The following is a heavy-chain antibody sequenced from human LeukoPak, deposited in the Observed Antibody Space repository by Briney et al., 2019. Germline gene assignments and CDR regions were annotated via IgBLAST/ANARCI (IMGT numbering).Heavy chain of an antibody. CDR1: GYTFTGYY. Sequence: ASVKVSCKASGYTFTGYYMHWVRQAPGQGLEWMGWINPNSGGTNYAQKLQGRVTMTTDTSTSTAYMELRSLRSDDTAVYYCARYVYYYDSSGSARADYWGQGTLVTVSS. J-gene: IGHJ4*02. D-gene: IGHD3-22*01. V-gene: IGHV1-2*02. CDR2: INPNSGGT. CDR3: ARYVYYYDSSGSARADY.